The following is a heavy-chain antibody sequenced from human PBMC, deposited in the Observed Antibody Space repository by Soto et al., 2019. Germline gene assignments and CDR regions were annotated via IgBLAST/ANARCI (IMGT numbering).Heavy chain of an antibody. V-gene: IGHV2-5*02. CDR2: IYWDDDK. Sequence: QITLKESGPTVVKPTQTLTLTCTFSGFSLTTSGVNVGWIRQPPGKTLEWLALIYWDDDKSFSPSLQSRLTITKDPSKNQVVLTMTNMDPADTATYYCVHRAYWGQGTLVTVSS. CDR3: VHRAY. CDR1: GFSLTTSGVN. J-gene: IGHJ4*02.